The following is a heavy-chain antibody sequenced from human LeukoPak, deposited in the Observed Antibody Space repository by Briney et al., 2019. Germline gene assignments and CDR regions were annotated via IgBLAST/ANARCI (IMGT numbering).Heavy chain of an antibody. J-gene: IGHJ4*02. CDR2: IYHSGST. CDR1: GGTFSNSNW. CDR3: ARQNTATAFDYFDY. V-gene: IGHV4-4*02. Sequence: KPSETLSLTCAVSGGTFSNSNWWSWVRQPPGKGLEWIGEIYHSGSTNNNPSLKSRVTISVDTSKNQFSLKLSSVTAADTAVYYCARQNTATAFDYFDYWGQGTLVTVSS. D-gene: IGHD5-18*01.